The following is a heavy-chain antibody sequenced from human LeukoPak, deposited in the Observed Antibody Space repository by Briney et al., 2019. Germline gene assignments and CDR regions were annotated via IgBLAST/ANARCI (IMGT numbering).Heavy chain of an antibody. J-gene: IGHJ6*03. V-gene: IGHV3-30-3*01. Sequence: PGGSLRLPCAASRFTFSSYAMHWVRQAPGKGLEWVAVISYDGSNKYYADSVKGRFTISRDNSKNTLYLQMNSLRAEDTAVYYCARDLRMDGIYYYMDVWGKGTTVTVSS. CDR3: ARDLRMDGIYYYMDV. CDR1: RFTFSSYA. CDR2: ISYDGSNK. D-gene: IGHD1-14*01.